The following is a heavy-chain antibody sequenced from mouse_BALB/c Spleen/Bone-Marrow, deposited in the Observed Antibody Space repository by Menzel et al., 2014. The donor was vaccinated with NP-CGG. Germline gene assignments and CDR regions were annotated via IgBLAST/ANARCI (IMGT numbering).Heavy chain of an antibody. D-gene: IGHD1-1*01. CDR2: INPGSSTI. J-gene: IGHJ2*01. CDR3: AELGYYARFAY. V-gene: IGHV4-2*02. Sequence: EVKLMESGGGLVQPGGSLILSCAASGFDFSRYWMSWARQAPGKGQEWIGEINPGSSTINYTPSLKDKFIISRDNAKKTLFLQINKVRSEDTTHYCGAELGYYARFAYWGQGTTLTVSS. CDR1: GFDFSRYW.